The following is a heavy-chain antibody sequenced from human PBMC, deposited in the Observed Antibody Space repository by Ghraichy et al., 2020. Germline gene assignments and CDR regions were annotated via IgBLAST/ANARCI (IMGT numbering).Heavy chain of an antibody. D-gene: IGHD4-17*01. J-gene: IGHJ5*02. CDR1: GYTFTSYG. CDR3: ARLHDYGDYGRGFSDP. Sequence: ASVKVSCKASGYTFTSYGISWVRQAPGQGLEWMGWISAYNGDTNYAQKLQGRVTMTTDTSTSTAYMELRSLRSDDTAVYYCARLHDYGDYGRGFSDPWGQGTLVTVSS. V-gene: IGHV1-18*01. CDR2: ISAYNGDT.